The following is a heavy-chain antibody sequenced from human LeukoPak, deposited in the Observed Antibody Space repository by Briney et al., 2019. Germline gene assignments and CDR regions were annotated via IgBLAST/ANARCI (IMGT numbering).Heavy chain of an antibody. CDR3: ARPHTMVRGVIDY. J-gene: IGHJ4*02. V-gene: IGHV1-2*02. CDR2: INPNSGGT. D-gene: IGHD3-10*01. CDR1: GYTFTGYY. Sequence: ASVKVSCTASGYTFTGYYMHWVRQAPGQGLEWMGWINPNSGGTNYAQKFQGRVTMTRDTSISTAYMELSRLRSDDTAVYYCARPHTMVRGVIDYWGQGTLVTVSS.